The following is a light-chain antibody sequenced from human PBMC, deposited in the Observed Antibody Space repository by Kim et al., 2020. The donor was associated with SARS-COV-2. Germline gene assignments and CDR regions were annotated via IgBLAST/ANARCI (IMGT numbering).Light chain of an antibody. CDR1: NIGTKG. V-gene: IGLV3-21*04. CDR2: YDS. J-gene: IGLJ2*01. Sequence: SYELTQPPSVSVAPGKTARITCGGNNIGTKGVHWYQQKPGRAPVLVIYYDSDRPSGIPERFSGSNSGNTATLTITRVEAGDEADYYCQVWDSSSDHVVFG. CDR3: QVWDSSSDHVV.